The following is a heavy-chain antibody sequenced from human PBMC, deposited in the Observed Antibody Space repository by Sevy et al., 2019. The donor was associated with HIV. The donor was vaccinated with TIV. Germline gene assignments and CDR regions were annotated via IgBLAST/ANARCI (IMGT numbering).Heavy chain of an antibody. CDR2: ISSSSSTI. J-gene: IGHJ6*03. Sequence: GGSLRLSCAASGFTFSSYEMNWVRQAPGKGLEWVSYISSSSSTIYYADSVKGRFTISRDNAKNSLYLQMNSLRAEDTAVYYCARNRGYDSSGYYTPPYYYMDVWGKGTTVTVSS. CDR3: ARNRGYDSSGYYTPPYYYMDV. CDR1: GFTFSSYE. V-gene: IGHV3-48*03. D-gene: IGHD3-22*01.